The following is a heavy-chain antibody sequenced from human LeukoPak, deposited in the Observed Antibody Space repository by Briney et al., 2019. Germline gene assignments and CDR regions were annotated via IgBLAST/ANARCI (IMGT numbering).Heavy chain of an antibody. CDR1: GFDFGSYS. V-gene: IGHV3-48*01. D-gene: IGHD3-10*01. CDR2: IFTSSDVK. J-gene: IGHJ5*02. CDR3: VRDVLYYYGAERLFWFDP. Sequence: GGSLRLSCAASGFDFGSYSMNWVRQVPGKGLEWISYIFTSSDVKRYAGSVNGRFTISRDSAKNLLYLHMNSLRVEDTAVYYCVRDVLYYYGAERLFWFDPWGQGTLVTVS.